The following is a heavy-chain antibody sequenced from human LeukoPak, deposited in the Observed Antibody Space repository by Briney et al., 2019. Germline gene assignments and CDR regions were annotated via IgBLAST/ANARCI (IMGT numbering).Heavy chain of an antibody. Sequence: ASVKVSCKASGYTFSTHGISWVRQAPGQGLEWMGWISAYNGHTNNAQKFQGRVTMTTDTSTGTAYMELTSLISDDTAVYYCARDKDLRAVAGTFDYWGQGTLVAVSS. D-gene: IGHD6-19*01. J-gene: IGHJ4*02. CDR1: GYTFSTHG. CDR2: ISAYNGHT. V-gene: IGHV1-18*01. CDR3: ARDKDLRAVAGTFDY.